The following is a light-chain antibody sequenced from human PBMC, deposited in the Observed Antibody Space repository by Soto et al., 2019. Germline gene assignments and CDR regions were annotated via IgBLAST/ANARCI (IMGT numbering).Light chain of an antibody. CDR1: QDISTS. V-gene: IGKV1-33*01. CDR2: DAS. CDR3: KQYENVPT. J-gene: IGKJ2*01. Sequence: DIQLTQSPSSLSASIGDSVTITCQASQDISTSLNWYHRRPGKAPKLLITDASTLQTGVPPRFRGSGAGTDFSFTISRLQPEDFGAYYCKQYENVPTFGQGTKVKIK.